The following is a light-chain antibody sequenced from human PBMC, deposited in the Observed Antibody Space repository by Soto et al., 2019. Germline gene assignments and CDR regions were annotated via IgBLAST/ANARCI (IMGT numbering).Light chain of an antibody. J-gene: IGLJ3*02. V-gene: IGLV1-44*01. Sequence: QSVLTQPPSASGTPGQRVTIPCSGTHSNIGRNSVNWYLQLPGTAPRLLIFSSNQRPLGVPDRFSGSRSGTSASLAITGLRSEDDAYYYCAAWDDSLNGRVFGGGTKLPVL. CDR3: AAWDDSLNGRV. CDR1: HSNIGRNS. CDR2: SSN.